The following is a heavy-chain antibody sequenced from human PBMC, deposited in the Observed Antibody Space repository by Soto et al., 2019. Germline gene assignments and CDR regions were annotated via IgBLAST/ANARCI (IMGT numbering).Heavy chain of an antibody. V-gene: IGHV4-34*01. J-gene: IGHJ6*03. CDR1: DGSIRGFY. Sequence: PSGTMLHPSAVFDGSIRGFYWGWVRQPPREGRGWVGGINHSGSTNYNPSLKSRVTISVDTSKNQFSLKLSSVTAADTAVYYCARGRLTPNFDIVVVPAHRGYYYYMDVWGKGTTVTVSS. CDR3: ARGRLTPNFDIVVVPAHRGYYYYMDV. CDR2: INHSGST. D-gene: IGHD2-2*01.